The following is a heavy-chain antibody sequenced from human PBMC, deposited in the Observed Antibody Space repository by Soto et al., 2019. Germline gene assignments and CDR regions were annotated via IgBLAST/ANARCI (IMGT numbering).Heavy chain of an antibody. CDR1: GFAFNTYS. J-gene: IGHJ6*03. Sequence: EVQLVESGGGLVKPGGSLRLSCTASGFAFNTYSMNWVRQAPGKGLEWVSSINEDSTYIYYADSLRGRITISRDNAKDSLFLQMQSLRPDDTAVYYCVRDLGRYFRSGYMDLWGDGDTVTVSS. CDR2: INEDSTYI. V-gene: IGHV3-21*02. D-gene: IGHD3-9*01. CDR3: VRDLGRYFRSGYMDL.